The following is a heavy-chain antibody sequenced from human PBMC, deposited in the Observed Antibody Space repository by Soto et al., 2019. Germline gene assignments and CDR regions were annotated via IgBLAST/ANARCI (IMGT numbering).Heavy chain of an antibody. CDR2: IWYDGSNK. CDR1: GFTFSSYG. Sequence: GGSLRLSCAASGFTFSSYGMHWVRQAPGKGLEWVAVIWYDGSNKYYADSVKGRFTISRDNFKNTLYLQMNSLRAEDTAVYYCARDRQYDYVWGSYRPLPDYWGQGTLVTVSS. D-gene: IGHD3-16*02. J-gene: IGHJ4*02. CDR3: ARDRQYDYVWGSYRPLPDY. V-gene: IGHV3-33*01.